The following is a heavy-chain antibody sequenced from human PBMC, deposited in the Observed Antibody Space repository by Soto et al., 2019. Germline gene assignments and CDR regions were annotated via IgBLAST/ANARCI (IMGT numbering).Heavy chain of an antibody. CDR3: ARGPEVDSGYDSTYYYYGMDV. Sequence: QVQLVQSGAEVKKPGSSVKVSCKASGGTFSSYAISWVRQAPGQGLEWMGGIIPIFGTANYAQKFQGRVTITADESTSTAYMELSSLRSEDTAVYYCARGPEVDSGYDSTYYYYGMDVWGQGTTVAVSS. J-gene: IGHJ6*02. D-gene: IGHD5-12*01. CDR2: IIPIFGTA. CDR1: GGTFSSYA. V-gene: IGHV1-69*12.